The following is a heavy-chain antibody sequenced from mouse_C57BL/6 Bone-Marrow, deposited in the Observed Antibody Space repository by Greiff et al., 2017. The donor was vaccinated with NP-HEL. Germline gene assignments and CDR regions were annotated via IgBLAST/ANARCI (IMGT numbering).Heavy chain of an antibody. V-gene: IGHV5-4*01. CDR1: GFTFSSYA. J-gene: IGHJ2*01. D-gene: IGHD1-1*01. Sequence: EVKLMESGGGLVKPGGSLKLSCEASGFTFSSYAMSWVRQTPEKRLEWVATISDGGSYTYYPDNVKGRFTISRDNAKNNLYLQMSHLKSEDTAMYYCARDSHYYGSEGFDYWGQGTTLTVSS. CDR3: ARDSHYYGSEGFDY. CDR2: ISDGGSYT.